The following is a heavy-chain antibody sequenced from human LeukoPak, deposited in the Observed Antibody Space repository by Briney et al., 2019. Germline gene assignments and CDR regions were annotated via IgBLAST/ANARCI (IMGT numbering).Heavy chain of an antibody. CDR2: INHSGST. J-gene: IGHJ4*02. CDR1: GGSFSGYY. CDR3: AIQYYDFWSGGGGFDY. D-gene: IGHD3-3*01. Sequence: SETLSLTCAVYGGSFSGYYWSWIRQPPGKGLEWIGEINHSGSTNYNPSLKSRVTISVDTSKNQFSLKLSSVTAADTAVYYCAIQYYDFWSGGGGFDYWGQGTLVTVSS. V-gene: IGHV4-34*01.